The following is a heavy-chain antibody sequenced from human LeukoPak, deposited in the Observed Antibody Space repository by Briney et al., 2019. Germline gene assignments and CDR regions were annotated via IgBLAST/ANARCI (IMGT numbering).Heavy chain of an antibody. CDR3: ATLRFLEWLFFDY. J-gene: IGHJ4*02. V-gene: IGHV1-24*01. CDR1: GYTFTSYG. D-gene: IGHD3-3*01. Sequence: GASVKVSCKASGYTFTSYGISWVRQAPGKGLEWMGGFDPEDGETIYAQKFQGRVTMTEDTSTDTAYMELSSLRSEDTAVYYCATLRFLEWLFFDYWGQGTLVTVSS. CDR2: FDPEDGET.